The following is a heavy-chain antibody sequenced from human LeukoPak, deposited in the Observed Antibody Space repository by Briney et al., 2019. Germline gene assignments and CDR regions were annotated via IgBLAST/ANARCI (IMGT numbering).Heavy chain of an antibody. CDR3: ARRAGDYSHPYDY. CDR1: GLTVSSNC. V-gene: IGHV3-53*01. Sequence: AGSLRLSCAASGLTVSSNCMSWVRQAPGKGLEWVSFIYSGGNTYYADSVKGRFTISRDNSKNTVHLQMNSLRAEDTAMYYCARRAGDYSHPYDYWGQGTLVTVSS. CDR2: IYSGGNT. J-gene: IGHJ4*02. D-gene: IGHD3-22*01.